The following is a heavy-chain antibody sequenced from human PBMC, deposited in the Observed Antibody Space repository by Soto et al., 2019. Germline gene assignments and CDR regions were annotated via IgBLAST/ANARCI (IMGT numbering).Heavy chain of an antibody. J-gene: IGHJ6*02. CDR1: GGSIRSGGYY. CDR2: IYYSGST. CDR3: ARDRVVVVPAADLPYGMDV. V-gene: IGHV4-31*03. D-gene: IGHD2-2*01. Sequence: TRSLTGTVSGGSIRSGGYYWSWIREHPGKGLEWIGYIYYSGSTYYKPSLKSRVTISVDTSKNQFSLKLSSVTAADTAVYYCARDRVVVVPAADLPYGMDVWGQGTTVTVSS.